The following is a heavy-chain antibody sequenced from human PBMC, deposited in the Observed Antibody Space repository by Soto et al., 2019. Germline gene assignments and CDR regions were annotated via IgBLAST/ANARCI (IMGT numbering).Heavy chain of an antibody. Sequence: GASVKVSCKAPGGTFSSYAISWVRQAPGQGLEWMGGIIPIFGTANYAQKFQGRVTITADKSTSTAYMELSSLRSEDTAVYYCARGALTGTTSGRYYYGMDVWGQGTTVTVSS. V-gene: IGHV1-69*06. CDR1: GGTFSSYA. CDR3: ARGALTGTTSGRYYYGMDV. J-gene: IGHJ6*02. D-gene: IGHD1-7*01. CDR2: IIPIFGTA.